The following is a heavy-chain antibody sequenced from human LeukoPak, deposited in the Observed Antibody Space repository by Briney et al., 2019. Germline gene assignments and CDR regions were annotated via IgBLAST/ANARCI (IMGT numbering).Heavy chain of an antibody. CDR3: ARDRTGYYGSGSYYMGWFDP. V-gene: IGHV3-30-3*01. CDR2: ISYDGSNK. D-gene: IGHD3-10*01. CDR1: GFTFSRYA. Sequence: QSGGSLRLSCAASGFTFSRYAMHGVRQAPGKGLEWVAVISYDGSNKYYADSVKGRFTISRDNSKNTLYLQMNSLRAEDTAVHYCARDRTGYYGSGSYYMGWFDPWGQGTLVTVSS. J-gene: IGHJ5*02.